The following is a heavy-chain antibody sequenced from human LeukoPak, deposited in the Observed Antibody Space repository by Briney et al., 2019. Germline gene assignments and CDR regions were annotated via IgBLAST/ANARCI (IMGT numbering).Heavy chain of an antibody. Sequence: GGSLRLSCAASGFTFSAYEMNCVRQAPGKGLEGVSAISDSGAQTYYADSVKGRFTISGDNSKNTLYLQMNSLRVEDTALYYCARGTYYGGMGDYFDYWGQGTLVTVSS. CDR2: ISDSGAQT. D-gene: IGHD1-26*01. CDR3: ARGTYYGGMGDYFDY. J-gene: IGHJ4*02. V-gene: IGHV3-23*01. CDR1: GFTFSAYE.